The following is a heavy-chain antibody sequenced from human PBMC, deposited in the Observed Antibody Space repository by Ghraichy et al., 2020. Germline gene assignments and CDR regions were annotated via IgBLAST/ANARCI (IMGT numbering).Heavy chain of an antibody. Sequence: GGSLRLSCAASGFTFSSYSMNWVRQAPGKGLEWVSYISSSSSTIYYADSVKGRFTISRDNAKNSLYLQMNSLRDEDTAMYYCARDNLLRGRRTYWGYYGMDVCGQGTTVTVAS. CDR3: ARDNLLRGRRTYWGYYGMDV. J-gene: IGHJ6*02. CDR1: GFTFSSYS. D-gene: IGHD7-27*01. V-gene: IGHV3-48*02. CDR2: ISSSSSTI.